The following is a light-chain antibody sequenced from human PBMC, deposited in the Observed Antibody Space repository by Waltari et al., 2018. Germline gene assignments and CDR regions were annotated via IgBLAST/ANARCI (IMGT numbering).Light chain of an antibody. J-gene: IGKJ4*01. CDR1: QSVSSN. CDR2: GAS. CDR3: QHYSSSVT. V-gene: IGKV3-15*01. Sequence: EIVMTQSPATLSVSPGERATLSCRASQSVSSNLAWYQQKPGQAPRLLIYGASTRATGIPARFSGSGSGTDFTLTISRLEPEDFAVYYCQHYSSSVTFGGGTKVEIK.